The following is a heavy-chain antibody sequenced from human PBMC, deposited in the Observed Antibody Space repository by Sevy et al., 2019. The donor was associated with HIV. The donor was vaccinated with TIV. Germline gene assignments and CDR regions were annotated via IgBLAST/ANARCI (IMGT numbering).Heavy chain of an antibody. V-gene: IGHV1-24*01. D-gene: IGHD3-22*01. J-gene: IGHJ4*02. CDR3: ASTRDYFDNSASYFDY. CDR2: FDPEDGET. Sequence: ASVKVSCKVSGKTLTDISIHWVRQAPGKGLEWMVSFDPEDGETTYAQNFQDRVIVTEDTSTDIAYMELSSLRFEDTAVYYCASTRDYFDNSASYFDYWGQGTLVTVSS. CDR1: GKTLTDIS.